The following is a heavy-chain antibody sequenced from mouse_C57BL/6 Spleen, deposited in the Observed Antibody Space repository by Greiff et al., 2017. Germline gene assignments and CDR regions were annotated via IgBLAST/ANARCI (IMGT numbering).Heavy chain of an antibody. J-gene: IGHJ2*01. D-gene: IGHD1-1*01. Sequence: VQLQQSGPELVKPGASVKISCKASGYSFTDYNMNWVKQSNGKSLEWIGVINPNYGTTSYNQKFKGKATLTVDQSSSTAYMQLNSLTSEDSAVYSCARGSFISTVVAGDFDYWGQGTTLTVSS. CDR3: ARGSFISTVVAGDFDY. CDR1: GYSFTDYN. CDR2: INPNYGTT. V-gene: IGHV1-39*01.